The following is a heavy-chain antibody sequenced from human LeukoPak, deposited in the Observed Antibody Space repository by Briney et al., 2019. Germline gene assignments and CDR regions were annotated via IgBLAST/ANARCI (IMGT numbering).Heavy chain of an antibody. CDR3: AREGSSGRYFDY. CDR1: GGSISSSNW. Sequence: GSLRLSCAVSGGSISSSNWWSWVRQPPGKGLEWIGEIYHSGSTNYNPSLKSRVTISVDRSKNQFSLKLSSVTAADTAVYYCAREGSSGRYFDYWGQGTLVTVSS. CDR2: IYHSGST. J-gene: IGHJ4*02. D-gene: IGHD5-12*01. V-gene: IGHV4-4*02.